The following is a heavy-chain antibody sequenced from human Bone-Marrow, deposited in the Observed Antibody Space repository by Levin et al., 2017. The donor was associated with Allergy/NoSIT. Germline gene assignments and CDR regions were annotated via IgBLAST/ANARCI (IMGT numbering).Heavy chain of an antibody. CDR3: AREGEVTKAEFDY. Sequence: GGSLRLSCAASGFSFSSYGMHWVRRAPGKGLEWVALIRYDGSKTYYADSVKGRFTISRDNSKNTVYLQLNNLRGDDSALYYYAREGEVTKAEFDYWGQGTLVTVSS. V-gene: IGHV3-30*02. D-gene: IGHD2-21*02. J-gene: IGHJ4*02. CDR1: GFSFSSYG. CDR2: IRYDGSKT.